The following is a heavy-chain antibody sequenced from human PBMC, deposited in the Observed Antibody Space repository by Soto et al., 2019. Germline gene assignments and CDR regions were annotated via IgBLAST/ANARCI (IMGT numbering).Heavy chain of an antibody. Sequence: QVQLVQSGAEVKKPGASVKVSCEASGYTFTAYYIHWVRQAPGQGLEWMGWINPNSGGTNNAQKFQGRVTMTRDTSISTAYMELSSLRYDDTAVYYCARKTDGPGTHPRAFYFDLWGQGTLVTLSS. V-gene: IGHV1-2*02. J-gene: IGHJ4*02. CDR2: INPNSGGT. D-gene: IGHD3-10*01. CDR3: ARKTDGPGTHPRAFYFDL. CDR1: GYTFTAYY.